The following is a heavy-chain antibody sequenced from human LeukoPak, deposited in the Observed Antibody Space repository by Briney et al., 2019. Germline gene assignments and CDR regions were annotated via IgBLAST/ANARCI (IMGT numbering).Heavy chain of an antibody. V-gene: IGHV3-30-3*02. CDR2: VSYDETNK. CDR1: GFTFNSYA. Sequence: GGSLRLSCAASGFTFNSYAMHWVRQAPGKGLEWVAVVSYDETNKFYADSVKGRFTISRDNSKNTLYLQMNSLRAEDTAVYYCAKISSYYGSGSYYKGLDVWGQGTTVTVSS. CDR3: AKISSYYGSGSYYKGLDV. D-gene: IGHD3-10*01. J-gene: IGHJ6*02.